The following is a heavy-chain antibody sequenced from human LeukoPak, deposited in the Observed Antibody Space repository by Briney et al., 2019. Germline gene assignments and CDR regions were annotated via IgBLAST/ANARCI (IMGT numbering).Heavy chain of an antibody. CDR1: GFSFRSYG. CDR2: IKSDGTST. J-gene: IGHJ6*03. V-gene: IGHV3-74*01. D-gene: IGHD7-27*01. Sequence: TGGSLRVSCAASGFSFRSYGMHWVRQAPGKGLVWVSRIKSDGTSTTYADSVKGRFTISRDNAKGTLYLQMNSLRDEDTAVYYCARENWGYYMDVWGKGTTVTVSS. CDR3: ARENWGYYMDV.